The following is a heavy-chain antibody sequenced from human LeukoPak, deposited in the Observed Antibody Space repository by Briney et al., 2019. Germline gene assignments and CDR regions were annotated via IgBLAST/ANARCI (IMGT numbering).Heavy chain of an antibody. CDR2: IRYDGSNK. CDR1: GFTFNNYG. D-gene: IGHD3-22*01. CDR3: AKSGNYYDSSGYYPDAFDI. V-gene: IGHV3-30*02. J-gene: IGHJ3*02. Sequence: GGSLRLSCAGSGFTFNNYGIHWVRQAPGKGLEWVAFIRYDGSNKYYADSVKGRFTISRDNSKNTLYLQMNSLRAEDTAVYYCAKSGNYYDSSGYYPDAFDIWGQGTMVTVSS.